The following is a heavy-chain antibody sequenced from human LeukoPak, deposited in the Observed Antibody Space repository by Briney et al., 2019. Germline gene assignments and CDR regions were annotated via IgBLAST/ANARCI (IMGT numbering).Heavy chain of an antibody. CDR3: ARDGDLWFGEPHWFDP. D-gene: IGHD3-10*01. CDR1: GFTFSSYG. Sequence: PGGSLRLSCAASGFTFSSYGMHWVRQAPGKGLEWVAVIWYDGSNKYYADSVKGRFTISRDNSKNTLYLQMNSLRAEDTAVYYCARDGDLWFGEPHWFDPWGQGTLVTVPS. CDR2: IWYDGSNK. V-gene: IGHV3-33*01. J-gene: IGHJ5*02.